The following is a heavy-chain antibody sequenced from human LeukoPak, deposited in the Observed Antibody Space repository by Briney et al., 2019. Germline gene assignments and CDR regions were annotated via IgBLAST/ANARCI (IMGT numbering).Heavy chain of an antibody. D-gene: IGHD2-2*01. CDR2: ISSSGSTI. J-gene: IGHJ4*02. CDR1: GFTFNIYE. Sequence: PGGSLRLSCAASGFTFNIYEMNWVRQAPGKGLEWVSYISSSGSTIYYADSVKGRFTISRDNARDSLYLQMNSLRVEDTAVYYCARETGSTLFDYWGQGTLVTVSS. CDR3: ARETGSTLFDY. V-gene: IGHV3-48*03.